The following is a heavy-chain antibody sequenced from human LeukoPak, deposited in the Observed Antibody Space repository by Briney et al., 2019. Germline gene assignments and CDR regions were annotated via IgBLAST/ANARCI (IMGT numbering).Heavy chain of an antibody. CDR1: GFTFSSYS. CDR2: ISSSSSYI. Sequence: GGSLRLSCAASGFTFSSYSMNWVRQAPGKGLEWVSSISSSSSYIYYADSVKGRFTISRDNAKNSLYLQMNSLRAEDTAVYYCARDQSYSSSPEGFDYWGQGTLVTVSS. D-gene: IGHD6-6*01. J-gene: IGHJ4*02. V-gene: IGHV3-21*01. CDR3: ARDQSYSSSPEGFDY.